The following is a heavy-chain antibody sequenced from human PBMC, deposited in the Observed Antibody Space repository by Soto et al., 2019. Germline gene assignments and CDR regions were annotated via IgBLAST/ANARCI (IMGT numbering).Heavy chain of an antibody. CDR1: GFTFSSYA. J-gene: IGHJ4*02. CDR2: ISYDGSNK. D-gene: IGHD5-12*01. CDR3: ARGWDIVATSGPDY. Sequence: QVQLVESGGGVVQPGRSLRLSCAASGFTFSSYAMHWVRQAPGKGLEWVAVISYDGSNKYYADSVKGRFTISRDNSKNTLYLQMNSLRAEDTAVYYCARGWDIVATSGPDYWGQGTLVTVSS. V-gene: IGHV3-30-3*01.